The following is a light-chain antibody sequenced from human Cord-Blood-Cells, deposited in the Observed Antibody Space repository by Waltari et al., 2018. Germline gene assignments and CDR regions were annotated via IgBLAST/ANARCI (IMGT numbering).Light chain of an antibody. V-gene: IGLV2-23*01. CDR1: SSDVGSYNL. J-gene: IGLJ1*01. CDR3: CSYAGSSTYV. Sequence: VSGSPGQSITISCTGTSSDVGSYNLVSWYQQHPVKAPKLMIYEGSKRPSGVSNRFSGSKSGNTASLTISGLQAEDEADYYCCSYAGSSTYVFGTGTKVTVL. CDR2: EGS.